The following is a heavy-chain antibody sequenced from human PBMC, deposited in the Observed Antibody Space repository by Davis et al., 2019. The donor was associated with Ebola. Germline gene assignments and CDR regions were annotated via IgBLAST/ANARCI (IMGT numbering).Heavy chain of an antibody. CDR3: ASPGGSNPIWDAFDI. CDR1: GGSFSGYY. J-gene: IGHJ3*02. CDR2: INHSGST. V-gene: IGHV4-34*01. D-gene: IGHD4-23*01. Sequence: MPSETLSLTCAVYGGSFSGYYWSWIRQPPGKGLEWIGEINHSGSTNYNPSLKSRVTISVDTSKNQFSLKLSSVTAADTAVYYCASPGGSNPIWDAFDIWGQGTMVTVSS.